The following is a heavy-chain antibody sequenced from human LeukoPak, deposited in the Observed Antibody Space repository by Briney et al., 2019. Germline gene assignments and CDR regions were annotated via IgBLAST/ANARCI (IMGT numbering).Heavy chain of an antibody. CDR1: GYTFTGYY. CDR2: INPNSGGT. D-gene: IGHD5-12*01. V-gene: IGHV1-2*04. Sequence: ASVKVSCKASGYTFTGYYMHWVRQAPGQGLEWMGWINPNSGGTNYAQKFQGWVTMTRDTSISTAYMEPSRLRSDDTAVYYCARGHIVATSNPYYFDYWGQGTLVTVSS. CDR3: ARGHIVATSNPYYFDY. J-gene: IGHJ4*02.